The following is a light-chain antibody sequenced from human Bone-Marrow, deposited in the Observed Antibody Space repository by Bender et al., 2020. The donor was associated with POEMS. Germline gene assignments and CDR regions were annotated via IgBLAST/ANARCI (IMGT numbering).Light chain of an antibody. CDR3: SSYTISTSYV. J-gene: IGLJ1*01. CDR1: SSDVGGYNF. V-gene: IGLV2-14*01. CDR2: QVS. Sequence: QSALTQPASVSGSPGQSITISCTGTSSDVGGYNFVSWYQQHPGKAPKLMIYQVSHRPSGISNRFSGSKSGNTASLTISGLQAEDEADYYCSSYTISTSYVFGNVTKVTVL.